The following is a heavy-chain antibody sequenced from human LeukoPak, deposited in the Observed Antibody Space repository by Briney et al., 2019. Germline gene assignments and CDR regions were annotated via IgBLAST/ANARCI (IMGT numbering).Heavy chain of an antibody. D-gene: IGHD6-19*01. CDR3: ARGRAVAGQELFDY. V-gene: IGHV4-4*07. CDR2: IYNGGST. CDR1: GASISNCY. Sequence: PSETLSLTCIVSGASISNCYWSWIRQPAGKGPEWIGRIYNGGSTNYNSSLRSRITMSLDTSKIQFSLKLTSVTAADTAVYYCARGRAVAGQELFDYWGQGTLVTVSS. J-gene: IGHJ4*02.